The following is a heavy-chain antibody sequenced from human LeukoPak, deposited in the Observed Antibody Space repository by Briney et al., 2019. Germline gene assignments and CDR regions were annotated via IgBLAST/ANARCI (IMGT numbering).Heavy chain of an antibody. J-gene: IGHJ4*02. CDR2: IWYDGSNK. D-gene: IGHD4-17*01. V-gene: IGHV3-33*01. Sequence: PGRTLRLSCAASGFTFSNYGMHWGRQAPGKGLEWVAAIWYDGSNKYYGDSVKGRFTISRDNSKNTLYLQMNSLRAEDTAAYYCARAGYGDPHFDFWGQGTLVTVSS. CDR1: GFTFSNYG. CDR3: ARAGYGDPHFDF.